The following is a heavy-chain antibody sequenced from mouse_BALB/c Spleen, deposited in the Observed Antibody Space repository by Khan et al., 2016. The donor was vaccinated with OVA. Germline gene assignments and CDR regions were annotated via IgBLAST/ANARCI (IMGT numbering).Heavy chain of an antibody. CDR2: IYPGNGDT. V-gene: IGHV1-12*01. D-gene: IGHD2-1*01. J-gene: IGHJ4*01. CDR1: GYTFTSYN. CDR3: ARIYYDNPYYAMDY. Sequence: QVQLQQPGAELVKPGASVKMSCKASGYTFTSYNMHWVKQTPGQGLEWIGAIYPGNGDTSYNQKFKGKATLTADKSSSIAYMQLSSLTSEDSADYYCARIYYDNPYYAMDYWGQGTSVTVSS.